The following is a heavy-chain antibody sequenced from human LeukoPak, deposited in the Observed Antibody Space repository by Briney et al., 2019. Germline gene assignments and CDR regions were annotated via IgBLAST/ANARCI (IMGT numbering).Heavy chain of an antibody. J-gene: IGHJ5*02. CDR1: GVSFSGYY. CDR3: ARGGYYYGSGRSRWFDP. CDR2: INHSGST. D-gene: IGHD3-10*01. Sequence: SETLSLTCAVYGVSFSGYYWSWIRQPPGKGLECIGEINHSGSTNYKPSLKSRVTISVDTSRNQFSLKLSSVTAADTAVYYCARGGYYYGSGRSRWFDPWGQGTLVTVSS. V-gene: IGHV4-34*01.